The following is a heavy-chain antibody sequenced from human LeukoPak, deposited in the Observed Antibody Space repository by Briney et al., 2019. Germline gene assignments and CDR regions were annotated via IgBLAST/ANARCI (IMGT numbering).Heavy chain of an antibody. D-gene: IGHD6-19*01. CDR2: IRSDGSNK. V-gene: IGHV3-30*02. Sequence: PGGSLRLSCAGSGFSFSSYGMHWVRQAPGKGLEWMAFIRSDGSNKYYADSVKGRFTISRDNSKNTLYLQMNSLRAEDTAVYYCARGFRGWYAEGFDYWGQGTVVTVSS. CDR1: GFSFSSYG. J-gene: IGHJ4*02. CDR3: ARGFRGWYAEGFDY.